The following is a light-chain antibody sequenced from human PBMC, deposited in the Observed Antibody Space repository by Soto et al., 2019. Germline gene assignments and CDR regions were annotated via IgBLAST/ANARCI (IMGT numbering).Light chain of an antibody. V-gene: IGKV1-39*01. J-gene: IGKJ4*01. CDR1: QGISTF. Sequence: DFQMTQSPSTLSASVGDRVTITCRASQGISTFLNWYQQKPGKAPRXMIYAASRLQSGVPARFSGSGAETDCTLTITSLQPEDFGIYYCQQSYATVRTFGGGTKVDIK. CDR2: AAS. CDR3: QQSYATVRT.